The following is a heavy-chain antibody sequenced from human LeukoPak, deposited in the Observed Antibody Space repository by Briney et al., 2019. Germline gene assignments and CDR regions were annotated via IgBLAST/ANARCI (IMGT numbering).Heavy chain of an antibody. CDR2: IYSGGST. D-gene: IGHD3-16*01. J-gene: IGHJ4*02. CDR1: GFTVSSNY. Sequence: GGSLRLSCAASGFTVSSNYMSWVRQAPGKGLEWVSVIYSGGSTYYADSVKGRFTISRDNSKNTLYLQMNSLRAEDTAVYYCARETNYDYVGGSFGYADIYFDYGGREPLVPVSS. CDR3: ARETNYDYVGGSFGYADIYFDY. V-gene: IGHV3-53*01.